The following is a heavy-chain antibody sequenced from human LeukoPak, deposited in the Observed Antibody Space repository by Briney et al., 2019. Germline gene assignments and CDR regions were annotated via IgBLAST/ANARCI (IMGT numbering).Heavy chain of an antibody. CDR1: ELTFSGYW. D-gene: IGHD3-10*01. CDR2: IRQDGGQT. J-gene: IGHJ4*02. Sequence: GGSLRLSCAASELTFSGYWMNWVRQAPGKGLQWVGNIRQDGGQTHYSDSVKGRFTISRDNAKRSLYLQMNSLRPEDTAVYYCARDGHSSGSFDYWGQGTLVTVSS. V-gene: IGHV3-7*01. CDR3: ARDGHSSGSFDY.